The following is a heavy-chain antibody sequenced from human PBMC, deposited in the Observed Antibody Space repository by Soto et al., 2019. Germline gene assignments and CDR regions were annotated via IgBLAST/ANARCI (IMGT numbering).Heavy chain of an antibody. V-gene: IGHV3-33*01. J-gene: IGHJ5*02. D-gene: IGHD4-4*01. CDR1: GFTFSSYG. CDR2: IWYDGSNK. CDR3: ARDLHVSWFDP. Sequence: GALRLSCAASGFTFSSYGMHWVRQAPGKGLEWVAVIWYDGSNKYYADSVKGRFTISRDNSKNTLYLQMNSLRAEDTAVYYCARDLHVSWFDPWGQGTLVTVSS.